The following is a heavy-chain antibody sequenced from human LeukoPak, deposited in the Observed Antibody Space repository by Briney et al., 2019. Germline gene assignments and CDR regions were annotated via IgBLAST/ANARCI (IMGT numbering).Heavy chain of an antibody. CDR1: GFTFSNSW. D-gene: IGHD4-11*01. V-gene: IGHV3-7*01. CDR3: ATYSILNAREFRY. CDR2: VQHIGGET. J-gene: IGHJ1*01. Sequence: GGSLRLSCAGSGFTFSNSWMGWVRQAPGKGLEWVANVQHIGGETYYVDSVKGRFTISRDNAKNSVYLQMNSLGADDMAVYYCATYSILNAREFRYWGQGTLVTVTS.